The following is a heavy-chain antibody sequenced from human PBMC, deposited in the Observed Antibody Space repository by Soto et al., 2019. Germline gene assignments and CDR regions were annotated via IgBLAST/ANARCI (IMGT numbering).Heavy chain of an antibody. Sequence: TLSLTCAVSGGSIGGTTYSWSWIRQPPGKGLEWIGYIYDSGNTYYNPSLKSQFSISVDRSKNQFSLKLSSVTAADTAVYYCARGQGAAAGHSNFDYWGQGALVTVSS. J-gene: IGHJ4*02. CDR1: GGSIGGTTYS. CDR3: ARGQGAAAGHSNFDY. V-gene: IGHV4-30-2*01. CDR2: IYDSGNT. D-gene: IGHD6-13*01.